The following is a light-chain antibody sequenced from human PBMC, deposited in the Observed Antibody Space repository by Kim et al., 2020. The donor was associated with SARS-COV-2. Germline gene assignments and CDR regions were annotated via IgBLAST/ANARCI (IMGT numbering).Light chain of an antibody. CDR1: QSVSGW. J-gene: IGKJ1*01. CDR2: KTS. V-gene: IGKV1-39*01. CDR3: QQSYSFPRT. Sequence: SSVGDRVTITCRASQSVSGWLNWYQQKPGRAPHLLVYKTSTLQTGVPPRFSGSGSGTDFTLTISSLQPEDFAAYYCQQSYSFPRTFGQGTKVDIK.